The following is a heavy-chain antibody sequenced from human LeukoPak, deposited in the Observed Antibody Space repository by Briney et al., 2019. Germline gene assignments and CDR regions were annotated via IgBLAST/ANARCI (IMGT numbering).Heavy chain of an antibody. CDR2: INHSGST. D-gene: IGHD3-3*01. CDR1: GGSISSYY. V-gene: IGHV4-34*01. Sequence: PSETLSLTCTVSGGSISSYYWSWIRQPPGKGLEWIGEINHSGSTNYNPSLKSRVTISVDTSKNQFSLKLSSVTAADTAVYYCARVDYDFWSGPGYFDYWGQGTLVTVSS. CDR3: ARVDYDFWSGPGYFDY. J-gene: IGHJ4*02.